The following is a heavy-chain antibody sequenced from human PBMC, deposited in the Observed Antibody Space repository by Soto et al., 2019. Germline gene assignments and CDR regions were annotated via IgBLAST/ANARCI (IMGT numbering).Heavy chain of an antibody. CDR1: GFTFDDYG. Sequence: EVQLVESGGGVVRPGGSLRLSCAASGFTFDDYGMSWVRQAPGKGLEWVSDINWNGGSTGYADSVKGRFTISRDNAKNSLYLQMNSLRAEDTALYHCARVASITNYYYYYMDVWGKGTTVTVSS. V-gene: IGHV3-20*01. CDR2: INWNGGST. D-gene: IGHD3-10*01. CDR3: ARVASITNYYYYYMDV. J-gene: IGHJ6*03.